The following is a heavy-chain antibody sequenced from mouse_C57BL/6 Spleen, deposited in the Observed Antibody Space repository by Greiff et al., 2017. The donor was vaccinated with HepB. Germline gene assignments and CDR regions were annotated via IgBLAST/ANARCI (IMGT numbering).Heavy chain of an antibody. V-gene: IGHV2-5*01. J-gene: IGHJ4*01. Sequence: VQVVESGPGLVQPSQSLSITCTVSGFSFTSYGVHWVRQSPGKGLEWLGVIWRGGSTDYNAAFMSRLSITKDNSKSQVFFKMNSLQADDTAIYYCAIIYYDLRAMDYWGQGTSVTVSS. D-gene: IGHD2-4*01. CDR3: AIIYYDLRAMDY. CDR1: GFSFTSYG. CDR2: IWRGGST.